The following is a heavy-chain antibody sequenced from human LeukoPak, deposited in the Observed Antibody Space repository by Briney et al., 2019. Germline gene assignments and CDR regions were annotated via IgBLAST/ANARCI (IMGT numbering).Heavy chain of an antibody. V-gene: IGHV3-23*03. D-gene: IGHD3-10*01. CDR3: AKDYYALLWFGEFNRKYYFDY. CDR1: GFTFSSYS. J-gene: IGHJ4*02. CDR2: IYSGGST. Sequence: PGGSLRLSCAASGFTFSSYSMNWVRQAPGKGLEWGSVIYSGGSTYYAESVKGRFTISRDNSKNTLYLQMNSLRAEDTAVYYCAKDYYALLWFGEFNRKYYFDYWGQGTLVTVSS.